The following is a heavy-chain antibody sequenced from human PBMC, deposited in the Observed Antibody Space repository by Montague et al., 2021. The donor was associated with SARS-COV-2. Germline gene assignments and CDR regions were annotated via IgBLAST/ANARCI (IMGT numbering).Heavy chain of an antibody. CDR1: GFTFSTYA. J-gene: IGHJ4*02. Sequence: SLRLSCAASGFTFSTYAMSWVRQAPGKGLEWVSGISGSADGTYYADSVKGRFTICRDDSKNTVYLQMNGLRAEDTAEYFCANDRQGDPHHIYSFGYRGQGALVTVSS. V-gene: IGHV3-23*01. CDR3: ANDRQGDPHHIYSFGY. D-gene: IGHD3-16*01. CDR2: ISGSADGT.